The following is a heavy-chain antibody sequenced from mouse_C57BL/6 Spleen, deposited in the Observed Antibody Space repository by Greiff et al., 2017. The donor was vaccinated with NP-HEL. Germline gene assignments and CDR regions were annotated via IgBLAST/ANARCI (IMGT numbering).Heavy chain of an antibody. Sequence: EVQLQQSGPELVKPGASVKMSCKASGYTFTDYNMHWVKQSHGKSLEWIGYINPNNGGTSYNQKFKGKATLTVNKSSSTAYMELRSLTAEDSAVYYCARTYYGSQGGFAYWGQGTLVTVSA. CDR2: INPNNGGT. J-gene: IGHJ3*01. CDR3: ARTYYGSQGGFAY. V-gene: IGHV1-22*01. CDR1: GYTFTDYN. D-gene: IGHD1-1*01.